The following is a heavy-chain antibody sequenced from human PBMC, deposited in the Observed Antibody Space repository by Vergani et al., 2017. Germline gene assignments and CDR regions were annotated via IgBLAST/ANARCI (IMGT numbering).Heavy chain of an antibody. V-gene: IGHV3-30*02. J-gene: IGHJ4*02. CDR1: GFTFSSYG. Sequence: QVQLVESGGGVVQPGGSLRLSCAASGFTFSSYGMHWVRPAPAKGLEWVAFIRYDGSNKYYADSVKGRFTISRDNSKNTLYLQMNSLRAEDTAVYYCAKEMXPYCSSTSCYLFDYWGQGTLVTVSS. CDR2: IRYDGSNK. D-gene: IGHD2-2*01. CDR3: AKEMXPYCSSTSCYLFDY.